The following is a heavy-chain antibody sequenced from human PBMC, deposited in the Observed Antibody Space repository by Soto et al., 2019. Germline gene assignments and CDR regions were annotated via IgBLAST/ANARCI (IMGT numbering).Heavy chain of an antibody. CDR3: ERMDLVVVPAATYYYGMDV. D-gene: IGHD2-2*01. J-gene: IGHJ6*02. CDR2: IYSGGST. V-gene: IGHV3-53*01. Sequence: PGGSLRLSCAASGFTVSSNYMSWVRQAPGKGLEWVSVIYSGGSTYYADSVKGRFTISRDNSKNTLYLQMNSLRAEDTAVYYCERMDLVVVPAATYYYGMDVWGQGTTVTVSS. CDR1: GFTVSSNY.